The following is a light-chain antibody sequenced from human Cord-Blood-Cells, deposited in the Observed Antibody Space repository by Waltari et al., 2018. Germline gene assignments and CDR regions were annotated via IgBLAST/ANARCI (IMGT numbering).Light chain of an antibody. J-gene: IGKJ2*01. CDR1: QGFSSN. CDR2: GAS. V-gene: IGKV3-15*01. Sequence: EIVMTQSPATLSVXXXXXXXXXCRASQGFSSNLAWYQQKPGQAPRLLIYGASTRATGIPARFSGSGSGTEFTLTISSLQSEDFAVYYCQQYNNWPPYTFGQGTKLEIK. CDR3: QQYNNWPPYT.